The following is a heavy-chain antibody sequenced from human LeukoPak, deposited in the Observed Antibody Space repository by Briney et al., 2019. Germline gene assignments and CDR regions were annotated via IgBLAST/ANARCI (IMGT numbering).Heavy chain of an antibody. V-gene: IGHV1-46*01. CDR3: ARVGLTETPGDY. D-gene: IGHD1-7*01. CDR1: GYTFTNYN. CDR2: INPSGGST. Sequence: ASVKVSCKASGYTFTNYNIHWVRQAPGQGLEWMGIINPSGGSTSYAQKFQGRVTMTRDTSTSTVYMELSSLRSEDTAVYYCARVGLTETPGDYWGQGTLVTVSS. J-gene: IGHJ4*02.